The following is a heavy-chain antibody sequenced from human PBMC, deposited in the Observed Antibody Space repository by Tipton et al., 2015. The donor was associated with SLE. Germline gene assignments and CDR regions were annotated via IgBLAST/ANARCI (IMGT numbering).Heavy chain of an antibody. CDR2: VYHSGQS. CDR1: GESISSYNW. Sequence: GLVKPSGTLSLTCAVSGESISSYNWWTWVRQPPGKGLEWIGEVYHSGQSNYNPSLESRVTMSVDTSNNHFSLKLTSVTAADTAVYYCARGAAAGYYYYYYMDVWGKGTTVTVSS. D-gene: IGHD6-13*01. J-gene: IGHJ6*03. V-gene: IGHV4-4*02. CDR3: ARGAAAGYYYYYYMDV.